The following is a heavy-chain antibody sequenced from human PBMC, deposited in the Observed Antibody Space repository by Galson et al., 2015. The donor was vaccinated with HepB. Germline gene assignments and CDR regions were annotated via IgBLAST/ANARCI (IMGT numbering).Heavy chain of an antibody. CDR2: IYHSGST. V-gene: IGHV4-38-2*02. Sequence: SETLSLTCTVSGYSISSGYYWGWIRQPPGKGLEWIGSIYHSGSTYYNPSLKSRVTISVDTSKNQFSLKLSSVTAADTAVYYCAIGYGYNYFDYWGQGTLVTVSS. CDR1: GYSISSGYY. J-gene: IGHJ4*02. CDR3: AIGYGYNYFDY. D-gene: IGHD5-18*01.